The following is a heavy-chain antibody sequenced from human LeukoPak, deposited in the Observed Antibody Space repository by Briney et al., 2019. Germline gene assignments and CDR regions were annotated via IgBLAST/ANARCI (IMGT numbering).Heavy chain of an antibody. J-gene: IGHJ3*02. CDR3: AREKYSSSWYIDGQRDAFDI. V-gene: IGHV3-30*02. CDR2: IRCGGSEK. CDR1: GFTLNTYG. Sequence: GGSLRLSCAASGFTLNTYGMHGVRRAPGKGLVGVTFIRCGGSEKYYADSVTGRFNTARDNAKNTLYLHKNSLRAEDTTVYYWAREKYSSSWYIDGQRDAFDIWGQGTMVTVSS. D-gene: IGHD6-13*01.